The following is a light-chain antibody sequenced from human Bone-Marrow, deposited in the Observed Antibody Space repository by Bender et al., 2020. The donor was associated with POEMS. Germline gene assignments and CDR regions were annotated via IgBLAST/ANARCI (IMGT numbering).Light chain of an antibody. Sequence: QSVVTQPPSLSGTPGQRVTISCSGNSSNIGSNYVYWYHQLPGEAPKLLIYYDDLLTPGVSDRFSASKSGTSASLAISELQSEDEALYYCSAWDDSLSGWVFGGGTKLTVL. CDR2: YDD. J-gene: IGLJ3*02. CDR3: SAWDDSLSGWV. V-gene: IGLV1-36*01. CDR1: SSNIGSNY.